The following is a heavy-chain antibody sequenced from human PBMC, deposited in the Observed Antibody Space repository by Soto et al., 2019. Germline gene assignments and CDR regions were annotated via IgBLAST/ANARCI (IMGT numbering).Heavy chain of an antibody. CDR1: GFTFSSYA. D-gene: IGHD1-26*01. J-gene: IGHJ4*02. CDR3: AKDQYSGSPGKPDY. CDR2: ISGSGGST. V-gene: IGHV3-23*01. Sequence: GGSLRLSCAASGFTFSSYAMSWVRQAPGKGLEWVSAISGSGGSTYYADSVKGRFTFSRDNSKNTLYLQMNSLRAEDTAVYYCAKDQYSGSPGKPDYWGQGTLVTVSS.